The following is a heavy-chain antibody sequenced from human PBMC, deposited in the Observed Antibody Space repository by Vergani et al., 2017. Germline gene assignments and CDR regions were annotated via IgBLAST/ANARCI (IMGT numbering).Heavy chain of an antibody. J-gene: IGHJ5*02. CDR3: ARDLRLLYNRFDP. Sequence: QVQLLESGGGVVQPGRSLRLSCAASGFTFNPYGMHWVRQAPGKGLEWVAVTWYDGNNKQYADSVKGRFTISRDNSKSTMYLQMNSLGDEDTGVYYCARDLRLLYNRFDPWGQGTLVTVSS. D-gene: IGHD1-14*01. CDR1: GFTFNPYG. CDR2: TWYDGNNK. V-gene: IGHV3-33*01.